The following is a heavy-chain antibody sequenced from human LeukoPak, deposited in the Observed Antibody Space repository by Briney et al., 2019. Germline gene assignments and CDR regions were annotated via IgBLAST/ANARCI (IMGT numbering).Heavy chain of an antibody. J-gene: IGHJ4*02. CDR2: ISNSGAII. V-gene: IGHV3-11*01. D-gene: IGHD6-19*01. CDR3: ARYLAMAGRDLDY. CDR1: GFAFRDYY. Sequence: GGSLRLSCAASGFAFRDYYMDWVRQAPGKGLEWVAYISNSGAIIYYAESVKGRFTISRDNAKNSLYLQMNSLRAEDTALYYCARYLAMAGRDLDYWGQGTLVTVSS.